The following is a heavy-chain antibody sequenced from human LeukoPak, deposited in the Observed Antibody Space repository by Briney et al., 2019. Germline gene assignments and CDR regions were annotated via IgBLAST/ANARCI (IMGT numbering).Heavy chain of an antibody. CDR3: AKVSYYDSSGYYGSLYYFDY. CDR1: GFTFSSYA. D-gene: IGHD3-22*01. J-gene: IGHJ4*02. CDR2: ISGSGGST. Sequence: GGSLRLSCAAPGFTFSSYAMSWVRQAPGKGLEWVSAISGSGGSTYYADSVKGRFTISRDNSKNTLYLQMNSLRAEDTAVYYCAKVSYYDSSGYYGSLYYFDYWGRGTLVTVSS. V-gene: IGHV3-23*01.